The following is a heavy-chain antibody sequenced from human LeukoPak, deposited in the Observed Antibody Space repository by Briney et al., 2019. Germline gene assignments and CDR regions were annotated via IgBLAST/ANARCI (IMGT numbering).Heavy chain of an antibody. J-gene: IGHJ4*02. Sequence: PSETLSLTCAVFGGSFDGYYWSWIRQSPGKGLEWIGEITYDGRTKYNPSLRSRVSISVDTSKIQFSLKLSSVTAADTAVYYCARRIIWGYQQLLFDYWGQGTLVTVSS. CDR3: ARRIIWGYQQLLFDY. CDR1: GGSFDGYY. V-gene: IGHV4-34*01. D-gene: IGHD6-13*01. CDR2: ITYDGRT.